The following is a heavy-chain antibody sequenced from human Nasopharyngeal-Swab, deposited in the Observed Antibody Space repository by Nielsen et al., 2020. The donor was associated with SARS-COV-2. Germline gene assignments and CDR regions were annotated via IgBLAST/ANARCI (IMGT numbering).Heavy chain of an antibody. CDR1: GFIFSHYF. J-gene: IGHJ5*02. CDR3: ASEPGGMAAPGKHFDP. CDR2: ITPSGGAT. D-gene: IGHD6-13*01. Sequence: GSVEVSCKASGFIFSHYFMHWVRQAPGQGLEWMGVITPSGGATNYARKLRGRVTMTRDPSTSTVYLDLSSLKAEDAAVYFCASEPGGMAAPGKHFDPWGQGTLVTVSS. V-gene: IGHV1-46*01.